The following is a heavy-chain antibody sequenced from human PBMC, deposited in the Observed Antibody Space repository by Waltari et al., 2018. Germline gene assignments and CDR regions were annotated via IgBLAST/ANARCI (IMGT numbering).Heavy chain of an antibody. D-gene: IGHD2-2*01. Sequence: QVQLVQSGAEVKKPGASVKVSCKASGYTFTGYYMHWVRQAPGQGLEWMGWINPNSGGTNYAQKFQGRVTMTRDTSISTAYMELSRLRSDDTAVYYCARGKVPAAEPYNWFDPWGQGTLVTVSS. V-gene: IGHV1-2*02. CDR1: GYTFTGYY. J-gene: IGHJ5*02. CDR3: ARGKVPAAEPYNWFDP. CDR2: INPNSGGT.